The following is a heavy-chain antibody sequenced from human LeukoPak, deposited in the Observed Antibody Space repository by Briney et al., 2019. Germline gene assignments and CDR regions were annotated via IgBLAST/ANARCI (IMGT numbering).Heavy chain of an antibody. CDR1: GYSFTSYW. J-gene: IGHJ4*02. V-gene: IGHV5-51*01. CDR3: ARRDYDILTGYYYYFDY. CDR2: IYPGDSDY. D-gene: IGHD3-9*01. Sequence: GESLKISCNGSGYSFTSYWIGWVRHMPGEGLEGMGIIYPGDSDYRYSPSSQGQVPNSADKSIRTAYLQWSSPKASDTAMYYCARRDYDILTGYYYYFDYWGQGTLVTVSS.